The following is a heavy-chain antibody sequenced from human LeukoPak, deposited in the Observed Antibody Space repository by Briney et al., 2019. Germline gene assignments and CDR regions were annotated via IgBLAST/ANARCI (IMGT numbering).Heavy chain of an antibody. CDR2: ISGSGGST. CDR1: GFTFSSYA. V-gene: IGHV3-23*01. D-gene: IGHD2-15*01. CDR3: ARDFGEDCSGGSCYWEPTNWFDP. Sequence: GGSLRLSCAAPGFTFSSYAMSWVRQAPGKGLEWVSAISGSGGSTYYADSVKGRFTISRDNAKNTLYLQMNSLRAEDTAVYYCARDFGEDCSGGSCYWEPTNWFDPWGQGTLVTVSS. J-gene: IGHJ5*02.